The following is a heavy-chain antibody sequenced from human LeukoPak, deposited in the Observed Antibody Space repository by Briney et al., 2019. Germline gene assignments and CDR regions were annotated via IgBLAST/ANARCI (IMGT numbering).Heavy chain of an antibody. D-gene: IGHD3-16*01. J-gene: IGHJ6*03. V-gene: IGHV3-23*01. CDR3: AKGVDASGIYYYFYMDV. Sequence: PGGSLRLSCAASGFTFSSYAMSWVRQAPGKGLEWDSGISGSGGGSYYADSVKGRFTISRDNSKNTLYLQMNNLRAKDTAVYYCAKGVDASGIYYYFYMDVWGKGTTVTVSS. CDR2: ISGSGGGS. CDR1: GFTFSSYA.